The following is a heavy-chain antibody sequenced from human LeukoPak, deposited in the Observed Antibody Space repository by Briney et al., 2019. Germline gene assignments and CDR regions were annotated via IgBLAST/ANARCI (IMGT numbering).Heavy chain of an antibody. V-gene: IGHV3-9*01. Sequence: GGSLRLSCAASGFTFGDYAMHWVRQAPGKGLEWVSGISWNSGSIGYADSVRGRFTISRDNAKNSLYLQMNSLRAEDTALYYCANLHGDYRDYWGQGTLVTVSS. CDR1: GFTFGDYA. CDR3: ANLHGDYRDY. CDR2: ISWNSGSI. D-gene: IGHD4-17*01. J-gene: IGHJ4*02.